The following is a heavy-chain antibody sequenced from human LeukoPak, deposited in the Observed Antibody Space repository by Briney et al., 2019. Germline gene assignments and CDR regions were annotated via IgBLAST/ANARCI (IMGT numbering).Heavy chain of an antibody. Sequence: GGSLRLSCAASGFTFSSYGMPWVRQAPGKGLEWVAFVRYDGSNKYYADSVKGRFTISRDNSKNTLYLQMNSLRAEDTAVYYCANLVPAAVAFDIWGQGTMVTVSS. V-gene: IGHV3-30*02. J-gene: IGHJ3*02. CDR3: ANLVPAAVAFDI. CDR2: VRYDGSNK. CDR1: GFTFSSYG. D-gene: IGHD2-2*01.